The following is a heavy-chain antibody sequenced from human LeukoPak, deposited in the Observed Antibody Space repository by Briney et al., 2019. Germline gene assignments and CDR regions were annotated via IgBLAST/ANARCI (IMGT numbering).Heavy chain of an antibody. D-gene: IGHD2-2*01. Sequence: SETLSLTCAVYGGSFSGYYWSWIRQPPGKGLEWIGEINHSGSTNYNPSLKSRVTISVDTSKNQFSLKLSSVTAADTAVYYCATLGDNCSSTSCPLSNWFDPWGRGTLVTVSS. CDR2: INHSGST. J-gene: IGHJ5*02. CDR3: ATLGDNCSSTSCPLSNWFDP. V-gene: IGHV4-34*01. CDR1: GGSFSGYY.